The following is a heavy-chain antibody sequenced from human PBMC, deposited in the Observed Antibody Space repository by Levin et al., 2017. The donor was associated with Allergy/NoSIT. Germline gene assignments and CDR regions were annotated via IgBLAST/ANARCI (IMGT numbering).Heavy chain of an antibody. CDR3: AKRGSGGSLYYYYGMDV. CDR1: GYTFTNYE. J-gene: IGHJ6*02. V-gene: IGHV1-8*01. D-gene: IGHD2-15*01. Sequence: GESLKISCKASGYTFTNYEINWVRQATGQGLEWMGWMNPNSGNTGYAQKFQGRVTMTRNTSISTVYMELSSLRSEDTAVYYCAKRGSGGSLYYYYGMDVWGQGTTVTVSS. CDR2: MNPNSGNT.